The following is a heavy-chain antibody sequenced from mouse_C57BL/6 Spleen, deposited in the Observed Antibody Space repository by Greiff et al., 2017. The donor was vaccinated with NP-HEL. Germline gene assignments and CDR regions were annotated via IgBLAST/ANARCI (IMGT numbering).Heavy chain of an antibody. CDR2: INPSNGGT. Sequence: VQLQQPGTELVRPGASVKLSCKASGYTFTSYWMHWVKQRPGQGLEWIGNINPSNGGTNYNEKFKSKATLTVDKSSSTAYMQLSSLTSEDTAVYYCARSATVVARGYFDYGGQGATLPVSP. V-gene: IGHV1-53*01. CDR1: GYTFTSYW. CDR3: ARSATVVARGYFDY. D-gene: IGHD1-1*01. J-gene: IGHJ2*01.